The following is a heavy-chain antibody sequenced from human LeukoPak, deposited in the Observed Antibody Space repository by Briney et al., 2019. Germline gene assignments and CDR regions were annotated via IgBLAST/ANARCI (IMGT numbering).Heavy chain of an antibody. V-gene: IGHV4-4*07. Sequence: SETLSLTCAVSGGSLNNYYGSWIRQSAGKGLECSGRIYATGNTNYNPSLKSRVTMSVDTSENQFSLNLISVTAADTAVYYCARGTWGSDFDYWGQGTLVTVSS. D-gene: IGHD7-27*01. CDR3: ARGTWGSDFDY. J-gene: IGHJ4*02. CDR1: GGSLNNYY. CDR2: IYATGNT.